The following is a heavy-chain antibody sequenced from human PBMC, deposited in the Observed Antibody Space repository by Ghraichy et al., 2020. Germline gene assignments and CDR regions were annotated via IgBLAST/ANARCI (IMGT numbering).Heavy chain of an antibody. V-gene: IGHV4-34*01. CDR3: ATQQQLHYYYYGMDV. CDR2: INHSGST. D-gene: IGHD6-13*01. J-gene: IGHJ6*02. Sequence: SETLSLTCAVYGGSFSGYYWSWIRQPPGKGLEWIGEINHSGSTNYNPSLKSRVTISVDTSKNQFSLKLSSVTAADTAVYYCATQQQLHYYYYGMDVWGQGTTVTVSS. CDR1: GGSFSGYY.